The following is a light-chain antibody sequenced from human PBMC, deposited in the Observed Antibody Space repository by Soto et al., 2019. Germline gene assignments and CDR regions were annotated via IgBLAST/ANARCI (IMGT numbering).Light chain of an antibody. CDR1: TSDAGGYNF. V-gene: IGLV2-8*01. J-gene: IGLJ2*01. CDR3: SSYAGANKLL. CDR2: EVS. Sequence: QSALTQPPSASGSPGQSVTISCTGTTSDAGGYNFASWYQQHPGKAPKLMIYEVSQRPAGVPDRFSGSKSGNRASLTVSGLQAEDEADYYCSSYAGANKLLFGGGTKLTVL.